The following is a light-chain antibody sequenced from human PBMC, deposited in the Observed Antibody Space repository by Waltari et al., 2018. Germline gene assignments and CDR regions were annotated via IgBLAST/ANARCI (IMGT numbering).Light chain of an antibody. V-gene: IGLV4-69*01. J-gene: IGLJ3*02. Sequence: KGPVYLVTVNSDGRHRKVDVIPDRFSGCGSGAERYLTISGLQSEDEADYYCETGGHGTWVFGGGTKLAVL. CDR3: ETGGHGTWV. CDR2: VNSDGRH.